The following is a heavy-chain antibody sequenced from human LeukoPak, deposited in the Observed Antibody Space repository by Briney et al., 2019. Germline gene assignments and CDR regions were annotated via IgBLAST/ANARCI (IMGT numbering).Heavy chain of an antibody. J-gene: IGHJ4*02. CDR2: IYCSGST. D-gene: IGHD3-22*01. CDR1: GGPISSYY. CDR3: ARGDYYDRTVYFDY. Sequence: SETLSLTCTVSGGPISSYYWSWIRQPPGKGLEWIGYIYCSGSTNYNPSLKSRVTISVDTSKNQFSLKLSSVTAADTAVYYCARGDYYDRTVYFDYWGQGTLVTVSS. V-gene: IGHV4-59*01.